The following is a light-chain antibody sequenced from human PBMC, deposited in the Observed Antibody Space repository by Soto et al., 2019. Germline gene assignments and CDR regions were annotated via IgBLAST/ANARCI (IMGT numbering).Light chain of an antibody. CDR3: QQYGSSPWT. CDR1: QSITNNY. V-gene: IGKV3-20*01. J-gene: IGKJ1*01. Sequence: EIVLTQSPGTLSLSPGERATLSCRASQSITNNYLAWYQQKPGQAPRLLIHLASNRAAGIPDRFSGSGSGADFTLTIDRLEPEDFAVYHCQQYGSSPWTFGQGTKVDIK. CDR2: LAS.